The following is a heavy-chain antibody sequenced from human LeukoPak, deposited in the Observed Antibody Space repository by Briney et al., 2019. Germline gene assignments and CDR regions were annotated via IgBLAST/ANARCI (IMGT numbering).Heavy chain of an antibody. Sequence: ASVKVSCKASGYTFTSYGISWVRQAPGQGLEWMGRINPNSGGTNYAQKFQGRVTMTRDTSISTAYMELSRLRSDDTAVYYCARSVPADPGWFDPWGQGTLVTVSS. V-gene: IGHV1-2*06. CDR3: ARSVPADPGWFDP. J-gene: IGHJ5*02. D-gene: IGHD2-2*01. CDR1: GYTFTSYG. CDR2: INPNSGGT.